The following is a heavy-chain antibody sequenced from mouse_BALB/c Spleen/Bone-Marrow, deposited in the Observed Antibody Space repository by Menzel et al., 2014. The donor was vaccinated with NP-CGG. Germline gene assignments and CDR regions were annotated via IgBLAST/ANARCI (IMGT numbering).Heavy chain of an antibody. CDR1: GYTFTSYV. Sequence: EVKLMESGPELVKPGASVKMSCKASGYTFTSYVMHWVKQKPGQGLEWIGYINPYNDGTKYNEKFKGKATLTSDKSSSTAYMELSSLTSEDSAVYYCARPRQLGLPYYNDYWRQGTTLTVPS. D-gene: IGHD3-2*01. V-gene: IGHV1-14*01. J-gene: IGHJ2*01. CDR3: ARPRQLGLPYYNDY. CDR2: INPYNDGT.